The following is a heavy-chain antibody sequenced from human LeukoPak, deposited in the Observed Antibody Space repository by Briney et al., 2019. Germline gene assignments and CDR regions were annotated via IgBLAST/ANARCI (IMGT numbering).Heavy chain of an antibody. Sequence: GGSLRLSCAASGFTFSSYSMNWVRQAPGKGLEWVSTISSSSSYIYYADSVKGRFTISRDNAKNSLYLQMNSLRAEDTAVYYCARGGYSSSSGHFDYWGQGTLVTVSS. V-gene: IGHV3-21*01. CDR2: ISSSSSYI. D-gene: IGHD6-6*01. CDR1: GFTFSSYS. CDR3: ARGGYSSSSGHFDY. J-gene: IGHJ4*02.